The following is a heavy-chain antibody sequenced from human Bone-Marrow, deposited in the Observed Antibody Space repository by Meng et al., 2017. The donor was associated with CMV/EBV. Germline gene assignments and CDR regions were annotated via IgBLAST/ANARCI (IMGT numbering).Heavy chain of an antibody. CDR1: EFTFDIYS. J-gene: IGHJ4*02. V-gene: IGHV3-30*04. CDR2: ISYDGGIQ. D-gene: IGHD1-26*01. Sequence: GGSLRLSCAVSEFTFDIYSMHWVRQAPGEGPEWVAVISYDGGIQFYAESVKGRFTISRDNAKDTLYLQMNTLRAEDTAIYYCACLNSETYGDRGHFDYWGQGTLVTVSS. CDR3: ACLNSETYGDRGHFDY.